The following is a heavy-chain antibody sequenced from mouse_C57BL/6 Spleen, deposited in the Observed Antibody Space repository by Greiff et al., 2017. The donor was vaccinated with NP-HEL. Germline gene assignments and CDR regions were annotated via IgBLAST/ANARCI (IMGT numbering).Heavy chain of an antibody. CDR2: ISDGGSYT. J-gene: IGHJ2*01. CDR1: GFTFSSYA. Sequence: EVQGVESGGGLVKPGGSLKLSCAASGFTFSSYAMSWVRQTPEKRLEWVATISDGGSYTYYPDNVKGRFPISRDNAKNNLYLQMSHLKSEDTAMYYCARDKDYYGSRTPFDYWGQGTTLTVSS. D-gene: IGHD1-1*01. CDR3: ARDKDYYGSRTPFDY. V-gene: IGHV5-4*01.